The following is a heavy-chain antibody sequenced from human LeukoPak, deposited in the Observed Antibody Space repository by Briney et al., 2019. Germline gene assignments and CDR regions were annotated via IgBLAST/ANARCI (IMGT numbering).Heavy chain of an antibody. D-gene: IGHD3-3*01. CDR2: LGRTGEYK. CDR3: ARGGNYDFWSGYSPNFDY. J-gene: IGHJ4*02. Sequence: PGGSLRLSCAASGFTFSGYSMSWVRQAPGKGLEWVAGLGRTGEYKYYAGSVKGRFTISRDNSKDTASLQMNSLRAEDTAVYYCARGGNYDFWSGYSPNFDYWGQGTLVTVSS. V-gene: IGHV3-23*01. CDR1: GFTFSGYS.